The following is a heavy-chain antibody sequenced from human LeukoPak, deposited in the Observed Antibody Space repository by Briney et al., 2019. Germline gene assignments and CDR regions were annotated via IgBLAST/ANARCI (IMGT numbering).Heavy chain of an antibody. CDR3: ARLGPYSSSSDY. CDR2: IYTSGST. V-gene: IGHV4-4*08. D-gene: IGHD6-6*01. Sequence: PSETLSLTCTVSGGSISNYYWIWIRQPPGKGLEWIGRIYTSGSTNYNPSLKSRVTISVDTSKNQFSLKLSSVTAADTAVYYCARLGPYSSSSDYWGQGTLVTVSS. CDR1: GGSISNYY. J-gene: IGHJ4*02.